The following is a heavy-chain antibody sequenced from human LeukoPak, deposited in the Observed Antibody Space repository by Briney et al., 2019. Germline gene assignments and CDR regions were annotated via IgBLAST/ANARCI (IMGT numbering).Heavy chain of an antibody. CDR3: ARGGGCSGGSCYDPFDY. J-gene: IGHJ4*02. D-gene: IGHD2-15*01. V-gene: IGHV4-39*07. Sequence: SETLSLTCTVSGGSISSSSYYWGWIRQPPGKGLEWIGSIYYSGSTYYNPSLKSRVTISVDRSKNQFSLKLSSVTAADTAVYYCARGGGCSGGSCYDPFDYWGQGTLVTVSS. CDR2: IYYSGST. CDR1: GGSISSSSYY.